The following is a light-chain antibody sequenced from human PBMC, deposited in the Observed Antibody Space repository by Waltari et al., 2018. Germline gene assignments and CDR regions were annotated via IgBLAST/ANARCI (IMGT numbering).Light chain of an antibody. V-gene: IGKV2-28*01. CDR3: MQALDTPLT. CDR2: LGS. Sequence: DIVMTQSPLSLPVTPGEPASISCKSSQSLLYSTGYNYLGWYLQKTGQSPQLLIYLGSYRASGVPDRFSGSGSGTDFTLKISRVEADDVGVYFCMQALDTPLTFGPGTKVDF. CDR1: QSLLYSTGYNY. J-gene: IGKJ3*01.